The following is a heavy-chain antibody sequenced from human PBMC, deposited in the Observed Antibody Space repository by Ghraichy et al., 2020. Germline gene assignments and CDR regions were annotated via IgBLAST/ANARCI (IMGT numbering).Heavy chain of an antibody. CDR2: IDHRGST. CDR3: ARDGAARRQKVMVY. CDR1: GSSFSGYH. V-gene: IGHV4-34*01. J-gene: IGHJ4*02. Sequence: ESLNISCAVYGSSFSGYHWSWIRQPPGKGLEWMGGIDHRGSTNYNPSLKSRVTISVDTSKNQFSLKVSSVTAADTAVYFCARDGAARRQKVMVYWGQGTLVTVSS. D-gene: IGHD6-6*01.